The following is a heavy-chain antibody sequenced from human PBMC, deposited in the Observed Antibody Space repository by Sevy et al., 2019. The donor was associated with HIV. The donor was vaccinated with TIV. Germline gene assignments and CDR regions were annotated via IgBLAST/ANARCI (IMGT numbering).Heavy chain of an antibody. D-gene: IGHD3-10*01. J-gene: IGHJ6*02. Sequence: ASVKVSCKTSGYSFTSNAISWVRQAPGQGLEWMGWIDPYKGTTNYAQKLQGRVTMTTDTSTSTAYLELRSLRSDDTAVYYCARDVRFTLVWGAIKDYYAMDVWGQGTTVTVSS. CDR1: GYSFTSNA. V-gene: IGHV1-18*01. CDR3: ARDVRFTLVWGAIKDYYAMDV. CDR2: IDPYKGTT.